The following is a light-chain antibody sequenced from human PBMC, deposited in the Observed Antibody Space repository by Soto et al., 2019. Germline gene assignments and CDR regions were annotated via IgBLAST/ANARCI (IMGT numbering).Light chain of an antibody. CDR2: ETS. V-gene: IGKV3-11*01. CDR3: QQRNNWRDT. J-gene: IGKJ5*01. Sequence: PATLSVSPGDRATLSFRASQSVSSYLAWYQQKPGLAPRLLMYETSRRATGIPARFSGSGSGTDFTLTISSLEPEDFAVYYCQQRNNWRDTLGQGTRLEIK. CDR1: QSVSSY.